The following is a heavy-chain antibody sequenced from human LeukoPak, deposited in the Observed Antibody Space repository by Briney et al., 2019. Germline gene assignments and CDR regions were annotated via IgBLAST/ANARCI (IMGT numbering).Heavy chain of an antibody. D-gene: IGHD6-19*01. CDR2: ISGSGGST. V-gene: IGHV3-23*01. CDR1: GFTFSSYA. J-gene: IGHJ4*02. CDR3: AEGAVAGTLIGTFDY. Sequence: GGSLRLSCAASGFTFSSYAMSWVRQAPGKGLEWVSAISGSGGSTYYADSVKGRFTISRDNSKNTLYLQMNSLRAEDTAVYYCAEGAVAGTLIGTFDYWGQGTLVTVSS.